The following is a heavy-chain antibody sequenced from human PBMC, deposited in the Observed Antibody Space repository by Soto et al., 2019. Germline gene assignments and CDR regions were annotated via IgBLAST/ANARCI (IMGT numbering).Heavy chain of an antibody. CDR2: ISDGRGTI. Sequence: GGSLRLSCAASGFTFTRHSMNWVRQAAGKGLEWMSYISDGRGTIYYADSVKGRFTISRDNAQNSLYLQMNSMREEDTAVDYCARNPYSSTKVTIMDYWGQGTKVTVSS. CDR1: GFTFTRHS. J-gene: IGHJ4*01. CDR3: ARNPYSSTKVTIMDY. V-gene: IGHV3-48*02. D-gene: IGHD4-17*01.